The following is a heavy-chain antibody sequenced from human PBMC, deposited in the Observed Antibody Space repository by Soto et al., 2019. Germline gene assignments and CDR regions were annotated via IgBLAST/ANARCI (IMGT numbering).Heavy chain of an antibody. J-gene: IGHJ4*02. V-gene: IGHV4-39*01. D-gene: IGHD2-15*01. CDR2: LYYDGGNDGNT. CDR1: GGSIRSSSYY. Sequence: QLLESGPGLVQPSETLSLTCIVSGGSIRSSSYYWGWIRQPPGKGLEWIGSLYYDGGNDGNTYYNPSLKSRVTISVDTSKNQFSLRMTSVTDADTAVYYCARIRWYRGRPVDNWGEGILVTVSS. CDR3: ARIRWYRGRPVDN.